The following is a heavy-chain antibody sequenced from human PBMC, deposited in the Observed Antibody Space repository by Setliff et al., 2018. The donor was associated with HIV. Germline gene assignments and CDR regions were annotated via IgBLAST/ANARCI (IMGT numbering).Heavy chain of an antibody. V-gene: IGHV3-74*01. J-gene: IGHJ4*02. CDR1: GLTFSNYW. D-gene: IGHD3-22*01. Sequence: PGGSLRLSCVASGLTFSNYWMHWVRQAPGKGLVWVSRIDSDGSDTDYAGSVKGRFTISRDNAKNSLYLQMNSLRAEDTAVYYCARVYGRGYFDTSGYFDYWGQGTPVTVSS. CDR2: IDSDGSDT. CDR3: ARVYGRGYFDTSGYFDY.